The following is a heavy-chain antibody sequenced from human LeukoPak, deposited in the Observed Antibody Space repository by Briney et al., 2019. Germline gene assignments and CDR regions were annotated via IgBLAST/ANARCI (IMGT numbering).Heavy chain of an antibody. Sequence: ASVKVSCKVSGYTLTELSMHWVRQAPGKGLEWMGWMNPNSGNTGYAQKFQGRVTMTRNTSISTAYMELSSLRSEDTAVYYCARPLRGVRNWFDPWGQGTLVTVSS. CDR3: ARPLRGVRNWFDP. J-gene: IGHJ5*02. D-gene: IGHD3-10*01. CDR2: MNPNSGNT. CDR1: GYTLTELS. V-gene: IGHV1-8*01.